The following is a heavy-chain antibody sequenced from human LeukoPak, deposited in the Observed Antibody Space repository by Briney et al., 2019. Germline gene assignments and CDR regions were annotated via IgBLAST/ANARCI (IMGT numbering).Heavy chain of an antibody. CDR3: ARDSGSYLQPTDY. Sequence: GGSLRLSCAASGFTFSTYAMTWVRQAPGKGLEWVSSITGNGGRTYYADFVKGRFTISRDNSKNTLYLRMNSLRAEDTAVYHCARDSGSYLQPTDYWGQGTLVTVSS. J-gene: IGHJ4*02. CDR2: ITGNGGRT. D-gene: IGHD1-26*01. CDR1: GFTFSTYA. V-gene: IGHV3-23*01.